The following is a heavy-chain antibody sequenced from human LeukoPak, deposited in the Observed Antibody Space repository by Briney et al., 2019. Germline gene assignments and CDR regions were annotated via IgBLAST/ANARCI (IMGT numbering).Heavy chain of an antibody. CDR1: GYTFTSYD. D-gene: IGHD3-9*01. J-gene: IGHJ4*02. CDR2: MNPNSGNT. Sequence: GASVKVSCKTSGYTFTSYDINLVRQATGQGLEWMGWMNPNSGNTGYAQKYQGRVTMTRNTSISTAYMELSSLRSEDTAVYYCARGPYYDILTGYSDFDYWGQGTLVTVSS. V-gene: IGHV1-8*01. CDR3: ARGPYYDILTGYSDFDY.